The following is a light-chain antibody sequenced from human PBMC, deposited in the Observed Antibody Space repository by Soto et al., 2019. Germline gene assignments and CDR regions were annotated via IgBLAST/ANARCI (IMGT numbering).Light chain of an antibody. Sequence: QSVLTQPPSASGSPGQSVTISCTGTSSDVGGYNYVSWYQHHPGKAPKLMIYEVNKRPSEVPDRFSASKSGNTASLTVSGLQAEDEADYYCSSYAGNNNLVFGTGTKLTVL. CDR2: EVN. CDR3: SSYAGNNNLV. V-gene: IGLV2-8*01. J-gene: IGLJ1*01. CDR1: SSDVGGYNY.